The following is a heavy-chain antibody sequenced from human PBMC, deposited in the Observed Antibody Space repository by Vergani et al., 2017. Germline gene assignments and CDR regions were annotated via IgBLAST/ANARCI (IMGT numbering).Heavy chain of an antibody. CDR1: GYSFTSYW. D-gene: IGHD1-1*01. J-gene: IGHJ3*02. CDR2: IFPGDSDT. Sequence: EVQLVQSGAEVKKPGESLKISCKGSGYSFTSYWIGWVRQMPGKGLELMGIIFPGDSDTRCSPSFQGQVTISADKSISTAYLQWSSLKASDTAMYYCARRGWLERRNPADAFDIWGQGTMVTVSS. CDR3: ARRGWLERRNPADAFDI. V-gene: IGHV5-51*01.